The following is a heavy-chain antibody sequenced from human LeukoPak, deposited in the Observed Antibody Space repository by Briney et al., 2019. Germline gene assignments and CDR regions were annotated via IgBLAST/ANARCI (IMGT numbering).Heavy chain of an antibody. Sequence: SETLSLTCTVSGGSISSSSYYWGWIRQPPGKGLEWIGSIYYSGSTYYNPSLKSRVTISVDTSKNQFSLKLSSVTAADTAVYYCARGPKSSTYYYGSEPGSRNFDYWGQGTLVTVSS. D-gene: IGHD3-10*01. CDR1: GGSISSSSYY. J-gene: IGHJ4*02. CDR3: ARGPKSSTYYYGSEPGSRNFDY. CDR2: IYYSGST. V-gene: IGHV4-39*07.